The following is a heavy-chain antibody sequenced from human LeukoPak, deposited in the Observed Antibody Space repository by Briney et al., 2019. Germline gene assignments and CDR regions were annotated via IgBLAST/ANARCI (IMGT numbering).Heavy chain of an antibody. CDR1: GYSFTSYW. CDR2: IYPGDSDT. Sequence: GETLKISCQGTGYSFTSYWIGWVRQMTGKGVEWMGIIYPGDSDTRYSPSFQGQVAISADKSISTAYLKWSSLKASDTAMYYCARREVRRLYYGMDVWGQGTTVTVSS. CDR3: ARREVRRLYYGMDV. J-gene: IGHJ6*02. V-gene: IGHV5-51*01. D-gene: IGHD6-25*01.